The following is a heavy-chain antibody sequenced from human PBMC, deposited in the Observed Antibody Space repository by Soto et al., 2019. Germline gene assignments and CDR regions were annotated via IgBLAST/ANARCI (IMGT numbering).Heavy chain of an antibody. D-gene: IGHD2-15*01. J-gene: IGHJ6*02. CDR3: ARGRGASISLYYYYGMDV. Sequence: SETLSLTCAVYGGSFSVYYWSWIRQPPGKGLEWIGEINHSGSTNYNPSLKSRVTISVDTSKNQFSLKLSSVTAADTAVYYCARGRGASISLYYYYGMDVWGQGNTVTVSS. CDR1: GGSFSVYY. V-gene: IGHV4-34*01. CDR2: INHSGST.